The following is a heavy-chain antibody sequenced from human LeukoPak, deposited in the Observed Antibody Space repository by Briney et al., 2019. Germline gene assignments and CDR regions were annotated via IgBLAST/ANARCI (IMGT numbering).Heavy chain of an antibody. CDR2: ISYDGSNK. Sequence: PGGSLRLSCAASGFTFSSYAMHWVRQAPGKGLEWVAVISYDGSNKYYADSAKCRFTISRDNSKNTLYLQMNSLRAEDTAVYYCARDPAYGSGTYTHFDYWGQGTLVTVSS. D-gene: IGHD3-10*01. J-gene: IGHJ4*02. CDR3: ARDPAYGSGTYTHFDY. V-gene: IGHV3-30*04. CDR1: GFTFSSYA.